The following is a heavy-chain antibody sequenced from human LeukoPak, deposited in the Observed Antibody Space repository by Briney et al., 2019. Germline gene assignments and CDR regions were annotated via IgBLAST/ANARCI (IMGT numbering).Heavy chain of an antibody. D-gene: IGHD3-10*01. CDR1: GGSISSSNW. CDR3: ARDVLLWFGELAWFDP. V-gene: IGHV4-4*02. J-gene: IGHJ5*02. CDR2: IYHSGST. Sequence: TSGTLSLTCAVSGGSISSSNWWSWVRQPPGKGLEWIGEIYHSGSTNYNPSLKSRVTISVDKSKNQFSLKLSSVTAADTAVYYCARDVLLWFGELAWFDPWGQGTLVTVSS.